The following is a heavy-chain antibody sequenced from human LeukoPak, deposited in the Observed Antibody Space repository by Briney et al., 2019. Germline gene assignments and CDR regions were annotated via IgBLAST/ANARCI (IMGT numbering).Heavy chain of an antibody. D-gene: IGHD1-14*01. J-gene: IGHJ4*02. CDR1: GYTFTSYG. Sequence: GASVKVSCKTSGYTFTSYGISLVRQAPGQGLEWMGWISSSKGNTNYAQKLQGRVTMTTDTSTSTAYMELRSLRSDDTAVYYCARERNDYGDSWGQGTLVTVSS. V-gene: IGHV1-18*01. CDR3: ARERNDYGDS. CDR2: ISSSKGNT.